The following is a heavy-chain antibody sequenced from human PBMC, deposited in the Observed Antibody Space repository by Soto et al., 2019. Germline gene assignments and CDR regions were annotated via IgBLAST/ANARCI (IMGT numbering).Heavy chain of an antibody. V-gene: IGHV4-38-2*02. CDR2: AFHVCHT. J-gene: IGHJ4*02. CDR3: ARGPDVVVAPTAEGYYFDQ. Sequence: ETLSLTCSFSGYSITSGYYCGWIRQSPGKGLEWIGCAFHVCHTYYNPSLKSRVTISIDTSKNHFSLRLDSVTAADTAVYYCARGPDVVVAPTAEGYYFDQWGQGAMV. CDR1: GYSITSGYY. D-gene: IGHD1-1*01.